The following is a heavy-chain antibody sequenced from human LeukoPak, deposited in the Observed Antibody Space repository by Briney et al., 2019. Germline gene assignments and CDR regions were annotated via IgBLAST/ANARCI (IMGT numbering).Heavy chain of an antibody. Sequence: GASVKVSCKASGYTFTSYYMHWVRQAPGQGLEWMGWINPNSGGTNYAQKFQGRVTMTRDTSISTAYMELSRLRSDDTAVYYCARVLHYYDSPSGDYWGQGTLVTVSS. V-gene: IGHV1-2*02. D-gene: IGHD3-22*01. J-gene: IGHJ4*02. CDR3: ARVLHYYDSPSGDY. CDR1: GYTFTSYY. CDR2: INPNSGGT.